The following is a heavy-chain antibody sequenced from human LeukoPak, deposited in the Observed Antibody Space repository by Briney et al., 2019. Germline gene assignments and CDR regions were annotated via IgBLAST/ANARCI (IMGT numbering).Heavy chain of an antibody. J-gene: IGHJ4*02. Sequence: GGSLRLSCAASGFTFSSYAMSWVRQAPGKGLEWVSAISGSGGSTYYADSVKGRFTISRDNSKNTLYLQMNSLRAEDTAVYYCAKDPLPLYYDSSGYYYVRPDCWGQGTLVTVSS. CDR1: GFTFSSYA. D-gene: IGHD3-22*01. CDR2: ISGSGGST. CDR3: AKDPLPLYYDSSGYYYVRPDC. V-gene: IGHV3-23*01.